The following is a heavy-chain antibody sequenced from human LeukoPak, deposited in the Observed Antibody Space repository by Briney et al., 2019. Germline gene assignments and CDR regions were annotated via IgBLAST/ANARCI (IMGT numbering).Heavy chain of an antibody. CDR3: ARDSSSHFNFDY. CDR2: IYYSGST. D-gene: IGHD6-6*01. CDR1: GGSITSGGYY. V-gene: IGHV4-31*03. Sequence: SETLSLSCTVSGGSITSGGYYWSWIRQPPGRGLEWIGYIYYSGSTYYNPSLKSRVTISVDTSKNQFSLKLSSVTAADMAVYYCARDSSSHFNFDYWGQGTLVTVSS. J-gene: IGHJ4*02.